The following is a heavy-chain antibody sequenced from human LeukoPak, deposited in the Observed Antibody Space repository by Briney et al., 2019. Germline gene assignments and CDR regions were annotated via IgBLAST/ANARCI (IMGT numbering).Heavy chain of an antibody. V-gene: IGHV1-2*02. Sequence: ASVKVSCKASGYTFTGYYMHWVRQAPGQGPEWMGWINPNSGGTNYAQKFQGRVTMTRDTSISTAYMELSRLRSDDTAVYYCARAGYCSSTSCYGMDVWGQGTTVTVPS. CDR1: GYTFTGYY. J-gene: IGHJ6*02. CDR3: ARAGYCSSTSCYGMDV. CDR2: INPNSGGT. D-gene: IGHD2-2*01.